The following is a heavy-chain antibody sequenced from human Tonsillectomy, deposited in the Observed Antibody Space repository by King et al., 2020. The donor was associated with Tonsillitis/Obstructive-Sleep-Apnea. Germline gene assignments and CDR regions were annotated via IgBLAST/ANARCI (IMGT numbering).Heavy chain of an antibody. CDR1: GGSISSYY. V-gene: IGHV4-59*08. Sequence: QLQESGPGLVKPSETLSLTCTVSGGSISSYYWSWIRQPPGKGLEWIGYIYYSGSTNYNPSLKSRVTISVDTSKNQFSLKLSSVTAADTAVYYCARLMNSSWYGSRIYFYYWGQGTLVTVSS. CDR3: ARLMNSSWYGSRIYFYY. CDR2: IYYSGST. J-gene: IGHJ4*02. D-gene: IGHD6-13*01.